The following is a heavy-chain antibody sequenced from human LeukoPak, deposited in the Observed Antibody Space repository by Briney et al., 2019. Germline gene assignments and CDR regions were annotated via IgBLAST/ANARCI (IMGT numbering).Heavy chain of an antibody. Sequence: PSETLSLTCTVSGGSISSHYWSWIRQPPGKGLEWIGYIYYSGSTNYNPSLKGRVTISVDTSKNQFSLKLSSVTAADTAVYYCARGRSGTFDYWGQGTLVTVSS. CDR1: GGSISSHY. J-gene: IGHJ4*02. D-gene: IGHD1-1*01. V-gene: IGHV4-59*11. CDR2: IYYSGST. CDR3: ARGRSGTFDY.